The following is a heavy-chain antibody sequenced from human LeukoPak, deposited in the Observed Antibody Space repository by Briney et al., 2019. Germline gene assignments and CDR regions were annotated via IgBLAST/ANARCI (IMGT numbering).Heavy chain of an antibody. Sequence: PSETLSLTCTVSGGSISSYYWSWIRQPPGKGLEWIGYIYYSGSTNYNPSLKSRVTISVDTSKNQFSLKLSSVTAADTAVYYCAREHRHHNWFDPWGQGTLVTVSS. V-gene: IGHV4-59*01. CDR1: GGSISSYY. D-gene: IGHD1-14*01. CDR2: IYYSGST. CDR3: AREHRHHNWFDP. J-gene: IGHJ5*02.